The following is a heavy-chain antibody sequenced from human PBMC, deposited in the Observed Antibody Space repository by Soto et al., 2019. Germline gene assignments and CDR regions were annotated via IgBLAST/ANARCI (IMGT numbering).Heavy chain of an antibody. CDR3: ARGMSRFMTTPDY. D-gene: IGHD4-4*01. V-gene: IGHV1-3*01. Sequence: ASVKVSCKASGYTFTSYAMHWVRQAPGQRLEWMGWINAGNGNTKYSQKFQGRVTITRDTSASTAYMELSSLRSEDTAVYYCARGMSRFMTTPDYWGQGTLVTVSA. J-gene: IGHJ4*02. CDR2: INAGNGNT. CDR1: GYTFTSYA.